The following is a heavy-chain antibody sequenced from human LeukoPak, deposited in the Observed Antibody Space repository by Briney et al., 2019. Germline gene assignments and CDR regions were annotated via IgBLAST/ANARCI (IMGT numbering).Heavy chain of an antibody. CDR3: ARVRPHEMYYYDSDDAFDI. V-gene: IGHV1-18*01. CDR2: ISAYNGNT. D-gene: IGHD3-22*01. J-gene: IGHJ3*02. CDR1: GYTFTNYG. Sequence: VASVKVSCKASGYTFTNYGIIWVRQAPGQGLEWMGWISAYNGNTNYAQKLQGRVTMTTDTSTSTAYMELRSLRSDDTAVYYCARVRPHEMYYYDSDDAFDIWGQGTMVTVSS.